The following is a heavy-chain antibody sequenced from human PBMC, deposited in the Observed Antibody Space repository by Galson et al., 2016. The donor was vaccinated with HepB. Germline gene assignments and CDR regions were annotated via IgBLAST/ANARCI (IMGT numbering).Heavy chain of an antibody. CDR2: IYWNDDK. J-gene: IGHJ5*02. Sequence: PALVKPTQTLTLTCSFSGFSLRTSGAGVAWIRQPPGKALEWLGLIYWNDDKRYRPSLQSRLTITKDTSRNQAVLKMTDVDPVDTATYFCAHLFRKYHYTSATHIPQVDAWGQGTLVTVSS. V-gene: IGHV2-5*01. D-gene: IGHD3-16*02. CDR3: AHLFRKYHYTSATHIPQVDA. CDR1: GFSLRTSGAG.